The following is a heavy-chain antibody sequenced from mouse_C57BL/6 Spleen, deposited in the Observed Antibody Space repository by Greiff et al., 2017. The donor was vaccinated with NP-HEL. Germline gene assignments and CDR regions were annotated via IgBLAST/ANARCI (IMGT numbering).Heavy chain of an antibody. CDR1: GFTFSSYA. CDR3: ARDPGIVTTPAWFAY. J-gene: IGHJ3*01. Sequence: EVQLVESGGGLVKPGGSLKLSCAASGFTFSSYAMSWVRQTPEKRLEWVATISDGGSYTYYPDNVKGRFTISRDNAKNNLYLQMSHLKSEDTAMYYCARDPGIVTTPAWFAYWGQGTLVTVSA. D-gene: IGHD2-5*01. V-gene: IGHV5-4*01. CDR2: ISDGGSYT.